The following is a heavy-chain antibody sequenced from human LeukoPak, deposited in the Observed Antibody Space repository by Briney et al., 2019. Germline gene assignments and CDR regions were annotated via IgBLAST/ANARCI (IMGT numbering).Heavy chain of an antibody. CDR2: IWYDGSNK. Sequence: GGSLRLSCAASGFTFSSYGMHGVRQAPGKGLEWVAVIWYDGSNKYYADSVKGRFTISRDNSKNTLYLQMNSLRAEDTAVYYCARGDYYDSSGYGYYFDYWGQGTLVTVSS. CDR3: ARGDYYDSSGYGYYFDY. J-gene: IGHJ4*02. CDR1: GFTFSSYG. V-gene: IGHV3-33*01. D-gene: IGHD3-22*01.